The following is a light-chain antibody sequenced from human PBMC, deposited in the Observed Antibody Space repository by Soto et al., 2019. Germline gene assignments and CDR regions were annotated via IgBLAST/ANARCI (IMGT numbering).Light chain of an antibody. CDR1: SSDVGGYNY. CDR3: CSYTTSNTRQIV. V-gene: IGLV2-14*01. J-gene: IGLJ1*01. Sequence: QPVLTQPASGSGAPRQARTIFCNGTSSDVGGYNYVSWYQQHPGKAPKFMIYDVSNRPSGVSNRFSGSKSGNTASLTISGLQAEDEADYYCCSYTTSNTRQIVFGTGTKVTVL. CDR2: DVS.